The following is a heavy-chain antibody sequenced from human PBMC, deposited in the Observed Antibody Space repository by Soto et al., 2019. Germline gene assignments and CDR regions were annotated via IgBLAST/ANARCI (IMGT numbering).Heavy chain of an antibody. Sequence: QVQLVQSGAEVKKPGASVKVSCKASGYTFTSYYMHWVRQAPGQGLEWMGIINPSGGSTSYAQKFQGRVTRTRDTSTSTVYMELSSLRSEDTAVYYCARPAHCSGGSCYLDFDYWGQGTLVTVSS. J-gene: IGHJ4*02. V-gene: IGHV1-46*01. CDR1: GYTFTSYY. D-gene: IGHD2-15*01. CDR3: ARPAHCSGGSCYLDFDY. CDR2: INPSGGST.